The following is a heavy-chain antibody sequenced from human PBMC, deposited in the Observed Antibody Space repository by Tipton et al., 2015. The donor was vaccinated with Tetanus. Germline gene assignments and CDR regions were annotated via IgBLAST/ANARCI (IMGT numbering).Heavy chain of an antibody. CDR1: GFTFSRFW. Sequence: GSLRLSCAASGFTFSRFWMTWGRQAPGKGLERVANINEDGSGNYYVDSVKGRFTISRDNAGNSLFLQMNSLRVEDTAVYYCARSIAVSGYYYYGMDVWGQGTTVTVSS. CDR2: INEDGSGN. V-gene: IGHV3-7*01. J-gene: IGHJ6*02. CDR3: ARSIAVSGYYYYGMDV. D-gene: IGHD6-19*01.